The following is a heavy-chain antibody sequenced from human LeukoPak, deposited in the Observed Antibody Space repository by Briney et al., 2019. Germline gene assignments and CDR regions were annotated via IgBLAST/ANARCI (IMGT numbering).Heavy chain of an antibody. D-gene: IGHD5-12*01. Sequence: GRSLRLSCAASGFTFSNYGMHWVRQAPGQGLEWVALTSYDGSKKYHGDPVKGRFTISRDNSENTLYLQMNSLRVEDTAVYFCVRGESIRGIVPTLNGLDVWGQGTTVTVSS. J-gene: IGHJ6*02. CDR3: VRGESIRGIVPTLNGLDV. CDR1: GFTFSNYG. V-gene: IGHV3-30*03. CDR2: TSYDGSKK.